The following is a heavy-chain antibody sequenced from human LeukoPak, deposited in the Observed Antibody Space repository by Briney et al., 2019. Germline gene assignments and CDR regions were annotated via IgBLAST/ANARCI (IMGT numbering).Heavy chain of an antibody. V-gene: IGHV4-61*01. CDR3: ARGEFPSDLEF. J-gene: IGHJ4*02. CDR2: IYYSGST. CDR1: GGSVSSGSYY. Sequence: ASETLSLTCTVSGGSVSSGSYYWNWIRQPPGKGLEWIGYIYYSGSTNYNASLKSRVTISVDTSKNQFSLKLTSVTSADTAVYYCARGEFPSDLEFWGQGAQITVSS. D-gene: IGHD3-10*01.